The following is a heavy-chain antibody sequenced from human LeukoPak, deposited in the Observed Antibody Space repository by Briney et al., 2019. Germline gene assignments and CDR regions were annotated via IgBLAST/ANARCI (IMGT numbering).Heavy chain of an antibody. Sequence: PSETLSLTCTVSGYSIRSGYYWGRIRQPPGKGLEWIGSLYHSGNTYYNPSLKSRVTMSVDTSKNQFSLKLSSVTAADTAVYYCARDVVAWNHAFDIWGQGTVVTVSS. CDR2: LYHSGNT. J-gene: IGHJ3*02. CDR3: ARDVVAWNHAFDI. D-gene: IGHD2-15*01. CDR1: GYSIRSGYY. V-gene: IGHV4-38-2*02.